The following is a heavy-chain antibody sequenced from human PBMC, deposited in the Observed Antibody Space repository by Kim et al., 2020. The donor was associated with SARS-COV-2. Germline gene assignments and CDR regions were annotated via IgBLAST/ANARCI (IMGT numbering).Heavy chain of an antibody. CDR3: TRDVAEMATIGKGRSDY. V-gene: IGHV3-49*03. Sequence: GGSLRLSCTASGFTFGDYAMSWFRQAPGKGLEWVGFIRSKAYGGTTEYAASVKGRFTISRDDSKSIAYLQMNSLKTEDTAVYYCTRDVAEMATIGKGRSDYWGQGTLVTVSS. D-gene: IGHD2-21*01. J-gene: IGHJ4*02. CDR1: GFTFGDYA. CDR2: IRSKAYGGTT.